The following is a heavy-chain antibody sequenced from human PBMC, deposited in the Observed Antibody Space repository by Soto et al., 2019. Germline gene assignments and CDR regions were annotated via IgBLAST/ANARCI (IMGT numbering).Heavy chain of an antibody. CDR1: GGSISGCGYC. Sequence: PSETLSLTCAVSGGSISGCGYCWSWSQQPPGKGLEWIGYIYHSGSTYYNPSLKSRVTISVDRSKNQFSLKLSSVTAADTAVYYCARVPDRWGQGTLVTVSS. D-gene: IGHD2-2*01. CDR2: IYHSGST. CDR3: ARVPDR. J-gene: IGHJ5*02. V-gene: IGHV4-30-2*01.